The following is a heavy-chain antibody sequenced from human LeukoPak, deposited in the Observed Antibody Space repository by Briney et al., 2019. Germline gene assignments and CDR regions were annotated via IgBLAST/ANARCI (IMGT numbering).Heavy chain of an antibody. Sequence: GASVKVSCKAAGYTVTGYYMHWVRQAPGQGLEWMGWITPSGGTNYPQKFQGRVAITRDTSISTAYMDLSRLTSDDTAVYYCARDRYGDGFAHFDYWGQGALVTVSS. V-gene: IGHV1-2*02. D-gene: IGHD5-24*01. CDR1: GYTVTGYY. CDR3: ARDRYGDGFAHFDY. J-gene: IGHJ4*02. CDR2: ITPSGGT.